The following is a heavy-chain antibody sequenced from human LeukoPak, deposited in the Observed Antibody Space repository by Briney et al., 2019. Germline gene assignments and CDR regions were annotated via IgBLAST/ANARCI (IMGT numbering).Heavy chain of an antibody. CDR2: ISSDGSYK. Sequence: GGSLRLSCAASGFTFSGYGMHWVRQAPGKGLEWVAVISSDGSYKYYADSMKGRFTISRNNSKNTLYLQINSPRAEDSAVYFCAKGHGSTWSTADVWGKGTTVTVSS. D-gene: IGHD6-13*01. V-gene: IGHV3-30*18. CDR3: AKGHGSTWSTADV. J-gene: IGHJ6*04. CDR1: GFTFSGYG.